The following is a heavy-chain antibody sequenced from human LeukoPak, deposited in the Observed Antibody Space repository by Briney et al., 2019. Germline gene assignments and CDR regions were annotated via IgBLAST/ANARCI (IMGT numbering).Heavy chain of an antibody. Sequence: QPGGSLRLSCEASGFTFSSYWMSWVRQAPGKGLEWVANIKTDGSEKYYVDSVKGRFTTSRDNAKNSLYLQMNSLRAEDTAVYYCARDYTGYFPWGQGTLVIVSS. CDR2: IKTDGSEK. CDR1: GFTFSSYW. V-gene: IGHV3-7*03. D-gene: IGHD3-9*01. J-gene: IGHJ5*02. CDR3: ARDYTGYFP.